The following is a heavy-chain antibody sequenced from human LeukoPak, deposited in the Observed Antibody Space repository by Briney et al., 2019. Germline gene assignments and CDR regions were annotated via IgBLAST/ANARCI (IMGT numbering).Heavy chain of an antibody. CDR1: GGSISSYY. V-gene: IGHV4-4*07. CDR2: IYTSGST. J-gene: IGHJ5*02. CDR3: ARDEGLENDCSSTSCYYLSLDP. D-gene: IGHD2-2*01. Sequence: SETLSLTCTVSGGSISSYYWSWIRQPAGKGLEWIGRIYTSGSTNYNPSLKSRVTMSVDTSKNQFSLKLSSVTAADTAAYYCARDEGLENDCSSTSCYYLSLDPWGQGTLVTVSS.